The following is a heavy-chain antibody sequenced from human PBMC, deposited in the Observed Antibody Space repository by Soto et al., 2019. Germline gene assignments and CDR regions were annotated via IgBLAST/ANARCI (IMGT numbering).Heavy chain of an antibody. CDR1: GYTFTSYA. J-gene: IGHJ4*02. Sequence: GASVKACCKASGYTFTSYAMHWVRQAPGQRLEWMGWINAGNGNTKYSQKFQGRVTITRDTSASTAYMELSSLRSEDTAVYYCARSPGYSYGDYWGQGTLVTVSS. V-gene: IGHV1-3*01. D-gene: IGHD5-18*01. CDR3: ARSPGYSYGDY. CDR2: INAGNGNT.